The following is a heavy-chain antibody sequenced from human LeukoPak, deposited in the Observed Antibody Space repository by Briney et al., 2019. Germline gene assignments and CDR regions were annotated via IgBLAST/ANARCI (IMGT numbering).Heavy chain of an antibody. CDR2: IDPKSGDT. CDR3: AREADIVSFDL. CDR1: GYTFTGNH. J-gene: IGHJ2*01. D-gene: IGHD3-16*02. V-gene: IGHV1-2*02. Sequence: ASVKVSCKASGYTFTGNHVHWVRQAPGEGLEWMGWIDPKSGDTKYEQKFQDRVAMTSDTSISTAYMELSGLRSDDTAVYFCAREADIVSFDLWGRGTLVTVSP.